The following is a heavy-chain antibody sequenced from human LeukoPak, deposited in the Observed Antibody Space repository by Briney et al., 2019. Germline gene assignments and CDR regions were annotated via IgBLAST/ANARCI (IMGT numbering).Heavy chain of an antibody. J-gene: IGHJ6*03. CDR1: GGSISSYY. D-gene: IGHD5-12*01. CDR2: IYYSGST. Sequence: PSETLSLTCTVSGGSISSYYWSWIRQPPGKGLEWIGSIYYSGSTNYNPSLKSRVTISVDTSKNQFSLKLSSVTAADTAVYYCARDGGYGPPFRYYYYMDVWGKGTTVTVSS. CDR3: ARDGGYGPPFRYYYYMDV. V-gene: IGHV4-4*08.